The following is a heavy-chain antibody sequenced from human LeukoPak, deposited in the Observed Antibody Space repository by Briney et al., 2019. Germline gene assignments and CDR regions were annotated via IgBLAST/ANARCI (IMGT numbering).Heavy chain of an antibody. D-gene: IGHD3-9*01. CDR2: ISGSGGST. CDR3: ASHYDILTGYIDY. CDR1: GFTFSSYA. Sequence: GGSLRPSCAASGFTFSSYAMSWVRQAPGKGLEWVSAISGSGGSTYYADSVKGRFTISRDNSNNTLYLQMNSLRAEDTAVYYCASHYDILTGYIDYWGQGTLVTVSS. J-gene: IGHJ4*02. V-gene: IGHV3-23*01.